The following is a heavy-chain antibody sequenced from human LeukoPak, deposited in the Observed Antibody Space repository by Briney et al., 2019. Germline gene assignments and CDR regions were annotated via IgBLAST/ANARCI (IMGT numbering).Heavy chain of an antibody. D-gene: IGHD4/OR15-4a*01. CDR2: ISSSGNTI. CDR1: GFTFSSYG. CDR3: ARHDYGGFGV. V-gene: IGHV3-48*04. J-gene: IGHJ6*04. Sequence: GGSLRLSCAASGFTFSSYGMHWIRQAPGKGLEWLAYISSSGNTIYYADSVKGRLTISRDNAKNSLFLQMNSLRAEDTAVYYCARHDYGGFGVWGKGTSVAVFS.